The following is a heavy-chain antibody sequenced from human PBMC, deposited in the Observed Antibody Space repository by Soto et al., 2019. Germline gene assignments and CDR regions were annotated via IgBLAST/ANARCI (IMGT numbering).Heavy chain of an antibody. CDR3: ARAQWFDSSGWYLAGFDY. CDR2: IRSSGSTI. J-gene: IGHJ4*02. Sequence: EVQLVESGGGLVQPGGSLRLSCAASGFTFSSYEMNWVRQAPGKGLEWVSYIRSSGSTIYYADSVKGRFTISRDNAKNSLYLQMNSLRAEDTAVYYCARAQWFDSSGWYLAGFDYWGQGTLVTVSS. CDR1: GFTFSSYE. D-gene: IGHD6-19*01. V-gene: IGHV3-48*03.